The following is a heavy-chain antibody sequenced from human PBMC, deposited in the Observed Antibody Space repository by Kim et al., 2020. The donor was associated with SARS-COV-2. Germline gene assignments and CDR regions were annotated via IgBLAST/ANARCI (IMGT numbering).Heavy chain of an antibody. Sequence: SGKGRFTISRDNAKNTLYLQMNSLRAEDTAVYYCAKLVAARPVGVGEFDYWGQGTLVTVSS. V-gene: IGHV3-23*01. D-gene: IGHD6-6*01. J-gene: IGHJ4*02. CDR3: AKLVAARPVGVGEFDY.